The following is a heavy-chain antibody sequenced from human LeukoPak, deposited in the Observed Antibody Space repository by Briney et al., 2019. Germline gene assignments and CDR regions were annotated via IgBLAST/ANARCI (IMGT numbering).Heavy chain of an antibody. CDR1: GFTFSSYS. V-gene: IGHV3-21*03. Sequence: GGSLRLSCAASGFTFSSYSMNWVRQAPGKGLEWVSSISSRSSYIYYADSVKGRFTISRDNAKNSLYLQMNSLRAEDTAVYYCTTVLVTAIREDDYWGQGTLVTVSS. CDR3: TTVLVTAIREDDY. D-gene: IGHD2-21*02. J-gene: IGHJ4*02. CDR2: ISSRSSYI.